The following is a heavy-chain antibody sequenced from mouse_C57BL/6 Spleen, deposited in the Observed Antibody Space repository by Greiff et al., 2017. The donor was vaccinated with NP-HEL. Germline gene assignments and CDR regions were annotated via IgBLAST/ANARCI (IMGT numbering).Heavy chain of an antibody. CDR2: ISDGGSYT. Sequence: EVKVEESGGGLVKPGGSLKLSCAASGFTFSSYAMSWVRQTPEKRLEWVATISDGGSYTYYPDNVKGRFTISRDNAKNNLYLQMSHLKSEDTAMYYCARETGVFDYWGQGTTLTVSS. V-gene: IGHV5-4*01. CDR1: GFTFSSYA. D-gene: IGHD4-1*01. J-gene: IGHJ2*01. CDR3: ARETGVFDY.